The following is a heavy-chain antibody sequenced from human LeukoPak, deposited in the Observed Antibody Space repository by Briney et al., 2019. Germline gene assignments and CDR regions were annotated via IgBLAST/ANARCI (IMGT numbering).Heavy chain of an antibody. CDR3: ARVMMGATVTTFHYYCMDV. D-gene: IGHD4-11*01. CDR1: GFTFSSYA. CDR2: ISGSGGST. Sequence: HPGGSLRLSCAASGFTFSSYAMSWVRQAPGKGLEWVSAISGSGGSTYYADSVKGRFTISRDNAKNEVYLQMNSLRGEDTAIYYCARVMMGATVTTFHYYCMDVWGVGTAVTVSS. V-gene: IGHV3-23*01. J-gene: IGHJ6*03.